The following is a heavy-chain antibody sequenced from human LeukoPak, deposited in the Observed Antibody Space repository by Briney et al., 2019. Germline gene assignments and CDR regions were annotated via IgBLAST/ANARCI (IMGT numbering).Heavy chain of an antibody. D-gene: IGHD3-3*01. J-gene: IGHJ6*02. V-gene: IGHV3-30*04. CDR1: GFTFSSYA. CDR2: ISYDGSNK. Sequence: GGSLRLSCAASGFTFSSYAMHWVRQAPGKGLEWVAVISYDGSNKYYADSVKGRFTISRDNSKNTLYLQMNSLRAEDTAVYYCARELSEYGMGVWGQGTTVTVSS. CDR3: ARELSEYGMGV.